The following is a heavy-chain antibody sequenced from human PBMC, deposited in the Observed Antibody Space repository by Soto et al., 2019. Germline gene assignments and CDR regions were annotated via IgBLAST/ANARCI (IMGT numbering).Heavy chain of an antibody. J-gene: IGHJ4*02. D-gene: IGHD5-12*01. Sequence: QVQLQQWGAGLLKPSETLSLTCAVNGGSLTGYYWSWIRQPPGKGLEWIGEIKDGVSTNYSPSLRGRATISSDTSNTQFSLKLNSVTAADTAVYYCARGQEGIVATHWDQGALVTVSS. CDR2: IKDGVST. CDR1: GGSLTGYY. V-gene: IGHV4-34*01. CDR3: ARGQEGIVATH.